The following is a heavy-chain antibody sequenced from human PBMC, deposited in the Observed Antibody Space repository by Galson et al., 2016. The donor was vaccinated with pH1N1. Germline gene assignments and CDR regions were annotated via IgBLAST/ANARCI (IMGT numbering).Heavy chain of an antibody. Sequence: ETLSLTCTVSGGSISTYYWSWIRQPPGKGLEWIGYIYYGRSTNYNPSLKSRVTITVDTSKNHFSMKLSSVTAADPAVYYCARQEWFGELGGWFGPWGQGTLVTVSS. J-gene: IGHJ5*02. CDR2: IYYGRST. D-gene: IGHD3-10*01. V-gene: IGHV4-59*08. CDR3: ARQEWFGELGGWFGP. CDR1: GGSISTYY.